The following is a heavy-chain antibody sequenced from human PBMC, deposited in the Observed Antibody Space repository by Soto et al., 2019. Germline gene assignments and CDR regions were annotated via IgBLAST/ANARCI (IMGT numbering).Heavy chain of an antibody. D-gene: IGHD1-26*01. CDR1: GGSISSGGYY. J-gene: IGHJ4*02. V-gene: IGHV4-31*03. CDR3: AREGGIVGATAADY. CDR2: IYYSGST. Sequence: QVQLQESGPGLVKPSQTLSLTCTVSGGSISSGGYYWSWIRQHPGKGLEWIGYIYYSGSTSYNPSLKSRVTIXGXTXXNQFSLKLSSVTAADTAVYYCAREGGIVGATAADYWGQGTLVTVSS.